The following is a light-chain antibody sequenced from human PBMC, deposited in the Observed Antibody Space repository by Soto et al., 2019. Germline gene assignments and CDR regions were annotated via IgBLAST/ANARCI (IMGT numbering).Light chain of an antibody. J-gene: IGKJ1*01. CDR2: GTS. Sequence: AIQMTQSPSSLSASVGDRITITCRASQDIRTELGWYQQKPGTAPTLLIYGTSTLQSGVPSRFSGSGSGTDFTLTISSLQPEDFATYYCLQGYNYPRTFGQGTKVETK. V-gene: IGKV1-6*01. CDR1: QDIRTE. CDR3: LQGYNYPRT.